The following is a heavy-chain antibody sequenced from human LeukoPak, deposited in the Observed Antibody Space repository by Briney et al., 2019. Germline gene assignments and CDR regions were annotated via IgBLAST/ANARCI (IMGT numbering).Heavy chain of an antibody. CDR3: ARDRQFLDVVLDV. CDR2: ITGSGGET. J-gene: IGHJ3*01. CDR1: GFTFSTYA. D-gene: IGHD2-21*01. Sequence: PGGSLRLSCVASGFTFSTYAMSWVRQAPGKGLEWVSAITGSGGETCNADSVTGRFTISRDNSRHTVYLQMNNLRPEDTALYYCARDRQFLDVVLDVWGQGTMVTVSS. V-gene: IGHV3-23*01.